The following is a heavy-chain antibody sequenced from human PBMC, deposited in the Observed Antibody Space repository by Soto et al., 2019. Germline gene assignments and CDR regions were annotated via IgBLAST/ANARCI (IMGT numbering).Heavy chain of an antibody. CDR3: ARGYYGDYVMEDYGMDV. D-gene: IGHD4-17*01. J-gene: IGHJ6*02. Sequence: ASVKVSCKASGYTFTSYGISWVRQAPGQGLEWKGWISAYNGNTNYAQKLQGRVTMTTDTSTSTAYMELRSLRSDDTAVYYCARGYYGDYVMEDYGMDVWGQGTTVTVSS. CDR1: GYTFTSYG. CDR2: ISAYNGNT. V-gene: IGHV1-18*01.